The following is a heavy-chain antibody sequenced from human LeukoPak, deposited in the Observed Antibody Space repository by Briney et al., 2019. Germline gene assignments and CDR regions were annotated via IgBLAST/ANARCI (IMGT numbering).Heavy chain of an antibody. CDR3: AREPRYFDWLFDY. Sequence: HTGGSLRLSCAASGFTFSSYAMHWVRQAPGKGLEWVAVISYDGSNKYYADSVKGRFTISRDNSKNTLYLQMNSLRAEDTAVYYCAREPRYFDWLFDYWGQGTLVTVSS. V-gene: IGHV3-30*04. CDR1: GFTFSSYA. D-gene: IGHD3-9*01. CDR2: ISYDGSNK. J-gene: IGHJ4*02.